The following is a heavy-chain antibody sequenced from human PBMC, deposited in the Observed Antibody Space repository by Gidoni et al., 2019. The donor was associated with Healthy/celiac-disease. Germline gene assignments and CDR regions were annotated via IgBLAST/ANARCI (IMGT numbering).Heavy chain of an antibody. D-gene: IGHD1-26*01. CDR2: IWYDGSNK. CDR3: ARAFGGSYLLDY. V-gene: IGHV3-33*01. Sequence: QVQLVESGGGVVQPGRSLRLSCAASGFTFSSYGMHWVRQAPGKGLEWVAVIWYDGSNKYYADSVKGRFTISRDNSKNTLYLQMNSLRAEDTAVYYCARAFGGSYLLDYWGQGTLVTVSS. J-gene: IGHJ4*02. CDR1: GFTFSSYG.